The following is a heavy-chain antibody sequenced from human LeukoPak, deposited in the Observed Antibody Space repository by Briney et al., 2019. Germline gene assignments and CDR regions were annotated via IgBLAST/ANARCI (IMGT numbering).Heavy chain of an antibody. Sequence: GRSLRLSCAASRFTFSSYGMHWVRQAPGKGLEWVAVIWYDGSNKYYADSVKGRFTISRDNSKNTLYLQMNSLRAEDTAVYYCARDRGYYDSSGYYSPWNWFDPWGQGTLVTVSS. CDR1: RFTFSSYG. CDR2: IWYDGSNK. J-gene: IGHJ5*02. D-gene: IGHD3-22*01. V-gene: IGHV3-33*01. CDR3: ARDRGYYDSSGYYSPWNWFDP.